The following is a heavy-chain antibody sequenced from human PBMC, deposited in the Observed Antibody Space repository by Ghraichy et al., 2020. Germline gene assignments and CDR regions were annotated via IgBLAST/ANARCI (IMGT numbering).Heavy chain of an antibody. Sequence: GGSLRLSCEGSGFSFSDYSMIWVRLTPRKALEWVSYITGSSITIFYTDSVKGRFTISRDNAKNSLYLQMNSLRAEDTAVYYCARLPLPRRAAVGDWYFDLCGRRTLVTVSS. CDR1: GFSFSDYS. J-gene: IGHJ2*01. CDR3: ARLPLPRRAAVGDWYFDL. V-gene: IGHV3-48*01. D-gene: IGHD6-13*01. CDR2: ITGSSITI.